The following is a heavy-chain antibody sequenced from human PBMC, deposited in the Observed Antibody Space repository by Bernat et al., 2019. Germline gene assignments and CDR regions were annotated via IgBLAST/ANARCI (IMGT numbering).Heavy chain of an antibody. CDR1: GVIWRRYG. D-gene: IGHD6-6*01. CDR2: LWYEGDNK. J-gene: IGHJ4*02. V-gene: IGHV3-33*01. Sequence: GGAGGGGGGAGGGRGRACAAAGVIWRRYGRRWVRQAPGRGLEWVAGLWYEGDNKHYADSVKGRFTISRDTSKNTLYLQMNRLRVEDTAAYYGARDLSVVSSSSSGAYWGQGTLVTVTS. CDR3: ARDLSVVSSSSSGAY.